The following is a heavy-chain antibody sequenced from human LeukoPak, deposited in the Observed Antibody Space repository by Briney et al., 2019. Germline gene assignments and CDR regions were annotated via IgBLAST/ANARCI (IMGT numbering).Heavy chain of an antibody. D-gene: IGHD1-26*01. Sequence: PGGSLRLSCAASGFTLRLYSMNWVRQAPGKGLEWVSFISSSNSYIYHADSMKGRFTISRDNAKNSLFLQMNSLRAEDTAVYYCATGGVGATSPLFIDYWGQGTLVTVSS. J-gene: IGHJ4*02. V-gene: IGHV3-21*01. CDR3: ATGGVGATSPLFIDY. CDR2: ISSSNSYI. CDR1: GFTLRLYS.